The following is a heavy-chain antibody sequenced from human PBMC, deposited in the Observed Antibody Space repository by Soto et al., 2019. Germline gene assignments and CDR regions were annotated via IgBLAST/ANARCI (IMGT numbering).Heavy chain of an antibody. Sequence: PSETLSLTCTVSGGSISSYYWSWIRQPPGKGLEWIGYIYYSGSTNYNPSLKSRVTISVDTSKNQFSLKLSSVTAADTAVYYCARDQFLVTTPGWFDPWGQGTLVNVSS. J-gene: IGHJ5*02. D-gene: IGHD4-17*01. CDR1: GGSISSYY. CDR2: IYYSGST. CDR3: ARDQFLVTTPGWFDP. V-gene: IGHV4-59*01.